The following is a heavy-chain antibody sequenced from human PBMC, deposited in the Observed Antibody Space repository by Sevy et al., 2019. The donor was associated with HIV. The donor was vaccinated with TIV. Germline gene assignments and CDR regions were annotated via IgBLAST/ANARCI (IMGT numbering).Heavy chain of an antibody. CDR1: GGSISSNNW. J-gene: IGHJ2*01. V-gene: IGHV4-4*02. Sequence: SETLSLTCAVSGGSISSNNWWTWVRQPPGKGLEWIGEIYHRGSTNYNPSLKSRVTISVENSKTQFSLKLTSVTAADTAVYYCARAALYYYDSSGSYPNWYFDLWGRGTLVTVSS. D-gene: IGHD3-22*01. CDR3: ARAALYYYDSSGSYPNWYFDL. CDR2: IYHRGST.